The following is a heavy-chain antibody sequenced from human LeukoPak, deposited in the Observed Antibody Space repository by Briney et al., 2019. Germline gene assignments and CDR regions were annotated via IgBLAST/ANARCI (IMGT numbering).Heavy chain of an antibody. CDR2: IYYSGST. D-gene: IGHD6-13*01. CDR3: ARAVAAAFDYYYYGMDV. J-gene: IGHJ6*02. V-gene: IGHV4-59*01. Sequence: ETLSLTCTVSGGSISSYYWSWIRQPPGKGPEWIGYIYYSGSTNYNPSLKSRVTISVDTSKNQFSLKLSSVTAADTAVYYCARAVAAAFDYYYYGMDVWGQGTTVTVSS. CDR1: GGSISSYY.